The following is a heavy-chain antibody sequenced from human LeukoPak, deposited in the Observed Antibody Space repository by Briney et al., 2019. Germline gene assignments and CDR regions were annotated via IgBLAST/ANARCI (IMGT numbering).Heavy chain of an antibody. CDR2: IYTSGST. CDR1: GGSISSGSYH. CDR3: ARRLSRLLWFGELSSWFDP. D-gene: IGHD3-10*01. J-gene: IGHJ5*02. V-gene: IGHV4-61*02. Sequence: SETLSLTCTVSGGSISSGSYHWSWIRQAAGKGLEWIGRIYTSGSTRYNPSLTSVDTSKNQFSLKLSSVTAADTAVYYCARRLSRLLWFGELSSWFDPWGQGTLVTVSS.